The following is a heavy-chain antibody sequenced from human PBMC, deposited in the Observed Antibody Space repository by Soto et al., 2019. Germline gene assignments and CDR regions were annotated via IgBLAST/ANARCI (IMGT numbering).Heavy chain of an antibody. V-gene: IGHV2-5*02. D-gene: IGHD5-18*01. CDR1: GFSLSTSGVG. CDR3: AHTRIQLWSF. J-gene: IGHJ4*02. CDR2: IHWDDDK. Sequence: QITLKESGPTLLKPTQTLTLTRTFSGFSLSTSGVGVGWIRQPPGKALEWLALIHWDDDKRYSSSLKSRLTITKDTSKNQVVLTMTNMDPVDTATYYCAHTRIQLWSFWGQGTLVTVSS.